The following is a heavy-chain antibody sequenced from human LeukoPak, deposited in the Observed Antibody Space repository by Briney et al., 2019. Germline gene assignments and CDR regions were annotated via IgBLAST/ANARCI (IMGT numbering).Heavy chain of an antibody. Sequence: GGSLRLSCAASGFTFSSYSMNWVRQAPGKGLEWVSYISSSSSTIYYADSVKGRFTISRDNSKNTLYLQMNSLRAEDTAVYYCAKQLLTNCGGDCYGQGTLVTVSS. J-gene: IGHJ4*02. CDR2: ISSSSSTI. V-gene: IGHV3-48*01. CDR1: GFTFSSYS. CDR3: AKQLLTNCGGDC. D-gene: IGHD2-21*01.